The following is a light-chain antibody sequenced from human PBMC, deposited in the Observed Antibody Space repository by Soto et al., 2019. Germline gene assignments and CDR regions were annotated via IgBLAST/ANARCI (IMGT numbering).Light chain of an antibody. CDR1: RSDVGGYKY. Sequence: QSALTQPASVSGSPGQSITISCTGTRSDVGGYKYVSWYQHQPGKAPKLMFYGVDNRPSGVSNRFSASKSGNTASLTISGLQAEDEAEYYCVSYTSTTTLVFGGGTKVTVL. CDR3: VSYTSTTTLV. CDR2: GVD. V-gene: IGLV2-14*03. J-gene: IGLJ2*01.